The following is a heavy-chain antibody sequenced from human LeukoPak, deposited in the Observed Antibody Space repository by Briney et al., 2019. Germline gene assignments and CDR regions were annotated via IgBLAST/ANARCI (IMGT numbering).Heavy chain of an antibody. V-gene: IGHV1-2*02. J-gene: IGHJ6*03. D-gene: IGHD2/OR15-2a*01. Sequence: ASVKVSCKASGYTFTDHYFHWVRQAPGQGLEWMGWSDCNSGGTRYGQNFQGRVALTRDTSINTAYMELSSLKSDDTAVYYCARDLVIGISGGFYSYMDVWGKGTTVTVSS. CDR1: GYTFTDHY. CDR3: ARDLVIGISGGFYSYMDV. CDR2: SDCNSGGT.